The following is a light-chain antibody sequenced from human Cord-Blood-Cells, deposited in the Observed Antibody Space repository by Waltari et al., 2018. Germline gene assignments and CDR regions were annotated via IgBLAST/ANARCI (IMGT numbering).Light chain of an antibody. V-gene: IGKV1-5*03. CDR1: QSISSW. CDR2: KAS. Sequence: DIQMTQSPSTLSASVGDRVTITCRASQSISSWLAWYQQKPVKAPKLLIYKASSLESGVPSRFSGSGSGTEFTLTISSLQPDDFATYYCQQYNSYKYTFGQGTKLEIK. J-gene: IGKJ2*01. CDR3: QQYNSYKYT.